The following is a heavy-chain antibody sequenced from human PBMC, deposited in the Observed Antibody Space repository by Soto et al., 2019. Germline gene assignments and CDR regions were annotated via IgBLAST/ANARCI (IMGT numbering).Heavy chain of an antibody. Sequence: PGGSLRLSCAASGFTFRSYGMYWVRQAPGRGLEWVAVISSDGSGQDNADSVKGRFTISRDNSKNTLYLQMNSLRAEDTAVYYCAKVRGPKYSSGYYYDYGMDVWGQGTTVTVS. CDR1: GFTFRSYG. J-gene: IGHJ6*02. CDR2: ISSDGSGQ. CDR3: AKVRGPKYSSGYYYDYGMDV. D-gene: IGHD6-19*01. V-gene: IGHV3-30*18.